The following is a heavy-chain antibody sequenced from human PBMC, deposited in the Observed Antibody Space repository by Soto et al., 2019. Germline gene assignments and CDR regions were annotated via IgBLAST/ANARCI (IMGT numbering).Heavy chain of an antibody. J-gene: IGHJ6*02. CDR3: ASNQGIAVESYYYGMDV. Sequence: GASVKVSCKASGGTFNSYAIDWVRQAPGQGLEWMGGIIPIFGNTNYPQKFQGRVTMTTNTSTGTAYMELSSLRSEDTAVYYCASNQGIAVESYYYGMDVWGQGTTVTVSS. V-gene: IGHV1-69*05. CDR2: IIPIFGNT. CDR1: GGTFNSYA. D-gene: IGHD6-19*01.